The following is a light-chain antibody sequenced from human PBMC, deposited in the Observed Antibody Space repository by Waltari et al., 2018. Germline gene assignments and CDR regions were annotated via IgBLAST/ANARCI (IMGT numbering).Light chain of an antibody. CDR1: QSVGSK. CDR2: GAS. CDR3: HQYNNWPRT. J-gene: IGKJ1*01. V-gene: IGKV3-15*01. Sequence: EIVMTQSPATLSVSPGERATLSCRASQSVGSKLAWYQQKPGQAPRLLIYGASTRATGIPARFSGSGYGTEFTLTISSLQSEDFAVYYCHQYNNWPRTFGQGTKVEIK.